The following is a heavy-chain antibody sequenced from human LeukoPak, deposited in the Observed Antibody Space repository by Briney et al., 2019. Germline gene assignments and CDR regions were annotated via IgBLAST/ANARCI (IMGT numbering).Heavy chain of an antibody. V-gene: IGHV3-48*01. CDR1: GFTFSTYT. J-gene: IGHJ6*03. CDR3: ARFAAGGSYYYYMDV. Sequence: GGSLRLSCAASGFTFSTYTMSWVRQPPGKGLVWVSNIGTSSSTIYYADSVKGRFTISRDNAKNSLYLQMNSLRADDTAVYYCARFAAGGSYYYYMDVWGKGTTVTVSS. D-gene: IGHD6-25*01. CDR2: IGTSSSTI.